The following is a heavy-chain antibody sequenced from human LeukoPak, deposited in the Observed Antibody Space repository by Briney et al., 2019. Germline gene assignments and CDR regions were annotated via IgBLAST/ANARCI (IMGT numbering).Heavy chain of an antibody. CDR3: ARHGYSGYGNFDY. J-gene: IGHJ4*02. Sequence: SETLSLTCTVSGGSISSYYWSWIRQPPGKGLEWIGYIYYSGSTNYNPSLKSRVTKSVDTSKNQFSLKLDSVTAADTAVYFCARHGYSGYGNFDYWGQGTLVTVSS. CDR2: IYYSGST. D-gene: IGHD5-12*01. V-gene: IGHV4-59*08. CDR1: GGSISSYY.